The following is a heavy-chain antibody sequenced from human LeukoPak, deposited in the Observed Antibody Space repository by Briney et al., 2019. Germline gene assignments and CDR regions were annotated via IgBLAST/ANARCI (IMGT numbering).Heavy chain of an antibody. CDR3: ARNPPMGGGPWFDP. CDR2: IYYSGST. J-gene: IGHJ5*02. Sequence: PSETLSLTCTVSGGSVSSGSYYWSWIRQPPGKGLEWIGYIYYSGSTYYNPSLKSRVTISVDTSKNQFSLKLSSVTAADTAVYYCARNPPMGGGPWFDPWGQGTLVTVSS. D-gene: IGHD2-15*01. CDR1: GGSVSSGSYY. V-gene: IGHV4-31*03.